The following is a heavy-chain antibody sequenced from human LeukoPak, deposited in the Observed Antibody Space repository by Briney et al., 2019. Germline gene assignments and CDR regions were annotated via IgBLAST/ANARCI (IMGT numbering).Heavy chain of an antibody. D-gene: IGHD1-26*01. Sequence: SETLSLTCTVSGGSFSGYYWSWIRQPAGKGLEWIGRIYTSGSTNYNPSLKSRVIMSVDTSKNQFSLKLSSVTAADTAVYYCARGPTTSGSYNYFDYWGQGTLVTVSS. V-gene: IGHV4-4*07. CDR2: IYTSGST. CDR1: GGSFSGYY. CDR3: ARGPTTSGSYNYFDY. J-gene: IGHJ4*02.